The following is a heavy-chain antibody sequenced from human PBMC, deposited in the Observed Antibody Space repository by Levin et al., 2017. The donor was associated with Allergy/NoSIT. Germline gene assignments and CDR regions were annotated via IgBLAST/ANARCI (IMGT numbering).Heavy chain of an antibody. V-gene: IGHV3-23*01. CDR3: ARNYGSGSYYTGPTDMDV. CDR2: ISGSGGST. Sequence: GESLKISCAASGFTFSSYAMSWVRQAPGKGLEWVSAISGSGGSTYYADSVKGRFTISRDNSKNTLYLQMNSLRAEDTAVYYCARNYGSGSYYTGPTDMDVWGKGTTVTVSS. CDR1: GFTFSSYA. J-gene: IGHJ6*03. D-gene: IGHD3-10*01.